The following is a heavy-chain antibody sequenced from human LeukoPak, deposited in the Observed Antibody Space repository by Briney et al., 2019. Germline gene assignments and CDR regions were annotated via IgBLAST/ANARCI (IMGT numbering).Heavy chain of an antibody. CDR2: ISWNSGSI. CDR1: GFTFDDYA. D-gene: IGHD1-26*01. V-gene: IGHV3-9*01. Sequence: PGGSLRLSCAASGFTFDDYAMHWVRQAPGKGLEWVSGISWNSGSIGYADSVKGRFTISRDNAENSVYLQMNSLRVEDTAVYYCVRDRGSYRPIDYWGQGTLVTVSS. CDR3: VRDRGSYRPIDY. J-gene: IGHJ4*02.